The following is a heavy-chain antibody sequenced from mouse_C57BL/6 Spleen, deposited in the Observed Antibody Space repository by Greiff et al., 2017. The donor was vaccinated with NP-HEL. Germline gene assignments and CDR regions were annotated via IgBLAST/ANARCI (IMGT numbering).Heavy chain of an antibody. CDR1: GYTFTSYG. J-gene: IGHJ2*01. V-gene: IGHV1-81*01. Sequence: VKLVESGAELARPGASVKLSCKASGYTFTSYGISWVKQRTGQGLEWIGEFYPRSGNTYYNEKFKGKATLTADKSSSTAYMELRSLTSEDSAVYFCARGITTVVATPDYWGQGTTLTVSS. CDR3: ARGITTVVATPDY. D-gene: IGHD1-1*01. CDR2: FYPRSGNT.